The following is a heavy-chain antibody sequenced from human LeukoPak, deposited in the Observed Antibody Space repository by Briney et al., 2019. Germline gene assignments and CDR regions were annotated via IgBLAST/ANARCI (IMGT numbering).Heavy chain of an antibody. CDR1: GFTFSSFA. Sequence: GGSLRLSCAASGFTFSSFAMSWVRQAPGKGLEWVSGIGGSGGSTYYADSVRGRFTISRDNSKNTLYLQMKSLRAEDTAVYYCAKGDGYSSVVDYWGQGTLVTVSS. J-gene: IGHJ4*02. V-gene: IGHV3-23*01. D-gene: IGHD5-18*01. CDR2: IGGSGGST. CDR3: AKGDGYSSVVDY.